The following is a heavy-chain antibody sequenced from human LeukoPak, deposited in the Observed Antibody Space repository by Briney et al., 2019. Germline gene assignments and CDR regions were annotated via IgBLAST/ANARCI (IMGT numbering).Heavy chain of an antibody. V-gene: IGHV3-11*04. CDR3: ARERDCSSTSCYSWWFDP. CDR1: GFTFSDYY. CDR2: ISSSGSTI. J-gene: IGHJ5*02. D-gene: IGHD2-2*01. Sequence: GGSLRLSCAASGFTFSDYYMSWIRQAPGKGLEWVSYISSSGSTIYYADSVKGRFTISRDNAKNTLYLQMNSLRAEDTAVYYCARERDCSSTSCYSWWFDPWGQGTLVTVSS.